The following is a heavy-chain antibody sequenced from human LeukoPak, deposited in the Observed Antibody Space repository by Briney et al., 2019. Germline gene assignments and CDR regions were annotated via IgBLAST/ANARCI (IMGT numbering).Heavy chain of an antibody. V-gene: IGHV5-51*01. J-gene: IGHJ3*02. D-gene: IGHD1-1*01. CDR1: GYSFTNYW. CDR3: ARRGTTGTERDAFDI. CDR2: ICPRDSDT. Sequence: PGESLKISCKGSGYSFTNYWIGWVLQMPGKGLEWMVIICPRDSDTRYSPSFQGQVTISADKSISTAYLQWSSLKASDTAIYYCARRGTTGTERDAFDIWGQGTMVSVSS.